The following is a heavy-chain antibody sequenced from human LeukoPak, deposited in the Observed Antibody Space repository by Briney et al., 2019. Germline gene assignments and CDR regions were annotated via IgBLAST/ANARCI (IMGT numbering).Heavy chain of an antibody. CDR3: ALISSSWYAVDY. V-gene: IGHV1-2*02. J-gene: IGHJ4*02. D-gene: IGHD6-13*01. CDR1: GYTFTGYY. Sequence: ASVKVSCKASGYTFTGYYMHWVRQAPGQGLEWMGWINPNSGGTNYAQKFQGRVTMTRDTSISTAYMELSWLRSDDTAVYCCALISSSWYAVDYWGQGTLVTVSS. CDR2: INPNSGGT.